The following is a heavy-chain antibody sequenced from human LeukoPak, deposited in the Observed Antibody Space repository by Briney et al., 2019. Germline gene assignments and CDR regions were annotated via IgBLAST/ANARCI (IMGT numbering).Heavy chain of an antibody. CDR3: ARDVPGSIGTTARFDP. CDR2: ISFHNGNT. V-gene: IGHV1-18*01. CDR1: GYTSRTYG. D-gene: IGHD1-1*01. Sequence: GASVKVSCKSSGYTSRTYGISWMRQAPGQGLEWMGWISFHNGNTNYAQKFHGGLTMTTDTSTSTAYMELRSLRSDDTGVYYCARDVPGSIGTTARFDPWGQGTLVTVSS. J-gene: IGHJ5*02.